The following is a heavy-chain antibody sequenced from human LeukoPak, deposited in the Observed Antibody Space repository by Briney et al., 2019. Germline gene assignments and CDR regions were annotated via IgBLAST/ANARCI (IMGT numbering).Heavy chain of an antibody. D-gene: IGHD6-13*01. CDR1: GFTFSSSE. CDR3: ARDRAAAGTSYYGMDV. CDR2: ITSSGRTI. J-gene: IGHJ6*04. Sequence: GGSLRLSCAASGFTFSSSEMNWVRQAPGEGLEWISYITSSGRTIYYADSVKGRFTISRDNAKNSLFLQMNSLRAEDTAVYYCARDRAAAGTSYYGMDVWGKGTTVTVSS. V-gene: IGHV3-48*03.